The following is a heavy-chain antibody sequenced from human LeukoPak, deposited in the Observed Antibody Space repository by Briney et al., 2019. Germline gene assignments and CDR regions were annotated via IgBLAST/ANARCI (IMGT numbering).Heavy chain of an antibody. CDR3: AKSDSSGYPPSY. V-gene: IGHV3-9*01. CDR1: GFTFDDYA. Sequence: SLRLSCAASGFTFDDYAMYWVRHAPGKGLEWVSGISWNSGSIGYADSVKGRYTTSRDNAKNSLYLQMNSLIPEDSALYYCAKSDSSGYPPSYWGQGTLVTVSS. J-gene: IGHJ4*02. D-gene: IGHD3-22*01. CDR2: ISWNSGSI.